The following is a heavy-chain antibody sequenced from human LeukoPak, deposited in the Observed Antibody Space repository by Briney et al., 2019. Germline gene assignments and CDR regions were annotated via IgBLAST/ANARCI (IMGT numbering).Heavy chain of an antibody. J-gene: IGHJ4*02. CDR1: GFTFSSYA. Sequence: PGGSLRLSCAASGFTFSSYAMSWVRQAPGKGLEWVSAISGSGGSTYYADSVKGRFTISRDNSKNTLYLQMNSLRAEGTAVYYCAKDDVDTAMVPTDYWGQGTLVTVSS. V-gene: IGHV3-23*01. D-gene: IGHD5-18*01. CDR3: AKDDVDTAMVPTDY. CDR2: ISGSGGST.